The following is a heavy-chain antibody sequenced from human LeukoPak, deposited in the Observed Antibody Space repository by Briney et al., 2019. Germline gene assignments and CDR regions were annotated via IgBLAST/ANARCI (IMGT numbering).Heavy chain of an antibody. D-gene: IGHD6-19*01. J-gene: IGHJ4*02. V-gene: IGHV3-53*01. CDR2: IYSGGST. Sequence: GGSLRLSCAASGFTVSSNYMSWVRQAPGKGLEWVSVIYSGGSTYYADSVKGRFTISRDNAKNSLYLQMNSLRAEDTAVYYCARGAVSSGWYGDDYWGQGTLVTVSS. CDR1: GFTVSSNY. CDR3: ARGAVSSGWYGDDY.